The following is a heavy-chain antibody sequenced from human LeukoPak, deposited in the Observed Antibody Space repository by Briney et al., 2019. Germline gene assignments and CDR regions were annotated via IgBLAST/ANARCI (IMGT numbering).Heavy chain of an antibody. CDR3: ARASGSYQRYYYYYMDV. D-gene: IGHD1-26*01. CDR2: INHSGST. CDR1: GGSFSGYY. Sequence: SETLSLTCAVYGGSFSGYYWSWIRQPPGKGLEWIGEINHSGSTNYNPSLKSRVTISVDTSKNQFSLKLSSVTAADTAVYYCARASGSYQRYYYYYMDVWGKGTTVTVSS. J-gene: IGHJ6*03. V-gene: IGHV4-34*01.